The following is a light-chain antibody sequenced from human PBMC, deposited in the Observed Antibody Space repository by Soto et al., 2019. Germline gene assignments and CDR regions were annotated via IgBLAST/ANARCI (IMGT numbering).Light chain of an antibody. J-gene: IGLJ3*02. CDR1: SSDIGGNHY. V-gene: IGLV2-8*01. Sequence: QSALTQPPSASGSPGQSVTISCTGTSSDIGGNHYVSWYQQHPGKAPKLIIYEVTQRPSGVPDRFSGSKSGNTASLTVSGLQADDEADYYCSSYAGSNNWVFGGGTKVTVL. CDR2: EVT. CDR3: SSYAGSNNWV.